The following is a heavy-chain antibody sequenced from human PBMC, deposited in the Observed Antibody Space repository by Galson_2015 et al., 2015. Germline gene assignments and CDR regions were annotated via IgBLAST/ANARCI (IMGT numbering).Heavy chain of an antibody. CDR2: IIPILGIA. Sequence: SVKVSCKASGGTFSSYTISWVRQAPGQGLEWTGRIIPILGIANYAQKFQGRVTITADKSTSTAYMELSSLRSEDTAVYYCARDLGQDYSNTNWFDPWGQGTLVTVSS. J-gene: IGHJ5*02. CDR3: ARDLGQDYSNTNWFDP. V-gene: IGHV1-69*04. D-gene: IGHD4-11*01. CDR1: GGTFSSYT.